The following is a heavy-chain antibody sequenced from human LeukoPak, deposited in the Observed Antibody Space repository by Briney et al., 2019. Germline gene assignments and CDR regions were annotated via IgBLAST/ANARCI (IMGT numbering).Heavy chain of an antibody. CDR3: ARKSTTKLLDY. D-gene: IGHD1-1*01. V-gene: IGHV3-74*01. CDR1: GFTFSSYW. Sequence: PGGSLRLSCAVSGFTFSSYWMDWVRQVPGKGLVWVSRISSDGSTTTYADSVKGRFTISRDNAKNTLYLQMTSLRADDTAVYYCARKSTTKLLDYWGQGTLSPSPQ. J-gene: IGHJ4*02. CDR2: ISSDGSTT.